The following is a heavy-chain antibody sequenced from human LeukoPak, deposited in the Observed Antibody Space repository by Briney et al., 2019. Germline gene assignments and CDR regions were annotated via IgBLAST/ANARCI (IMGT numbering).Heavy chain of an antibody. V-gene: IGHV3-11*04. J-gene: IGHJ6*03. CDR1: GFTFSDSY. CDR2: ISNSGSSI. CDR3: ARFGYSHGYGWGGGYYYYYMDV. D-gene: IGHD5-18*01. Sequence: GGSLRLSCAASGFTFSDSYMTWIRQAPGKGLEWVSYISNSGSSIYYADSVEGRFTTSRDNAKSSLYLQMNSLRAEDTAVYYCARFGYSHGYGWGGGYYYYYMDVWGKGTTVTVSS.